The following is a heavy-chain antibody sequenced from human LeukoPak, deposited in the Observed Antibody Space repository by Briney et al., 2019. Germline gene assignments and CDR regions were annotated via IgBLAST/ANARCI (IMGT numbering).Heavy chain of an antibody. CDR2: ISAYNGNT. Sequence: ASVKASCKASGYTFTSYGISWVRQAPGQGLEWMGRISAYNGNTNYAQKLQGRVTMTTDTSTSTAYMELRSLRSDDTAVYYCALLAYYYYYYMDVWGKGTTVTVSS. CDR1: GYTFTSYG. D-gene: IGHD2-15*01. CDR3: ALLAYYYYYYMDV. J-gene: IGHJ6*03. V-gene: IGHV1-18*01.